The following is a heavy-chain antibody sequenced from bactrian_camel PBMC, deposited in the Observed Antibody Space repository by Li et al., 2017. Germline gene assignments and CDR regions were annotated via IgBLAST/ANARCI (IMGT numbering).Heavy chain of an antibody. J-gene: IGHJ4*01. CDR2: IWSDGKNT. Sequence: QVQLVESGGGLVQPGGSLRPSCAASGFTFGSYGMSWVRWAPGKGLEWVSGIWSDGKNTYYANSVKGRFAISQDNAKNTVYLQMNNLKPEDMAMYNCNTGIPVVTTRCKFLEWGQGTQVTVS. CDR3: NTGIPVVTTRCKFLE. D-gene: IGHD8*01. CDR1: GFTFGSYG. V-gene: IGHV3S5*01.